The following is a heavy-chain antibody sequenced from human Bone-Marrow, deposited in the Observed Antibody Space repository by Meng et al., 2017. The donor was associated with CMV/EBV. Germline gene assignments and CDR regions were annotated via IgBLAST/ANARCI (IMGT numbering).Heavy chain of an antibody. CDR3: VGGVATPAY. V-gene: IGHV3-30*02. J-gene: IGHJ4*02. D-gene: IGHD4-23*01. Sequence: GESLKISCAASGFTFSSYGMHWVRQAPGKGLEWVAFIRYGGSNKYYADSVKGRFTISRDNSKNTLYLQMNSLRAEDTAVYYCVGGVATPAYWGPGTLVTVSS. CDR2: IRYGGSNK. CDR1: GFTFSSYG.